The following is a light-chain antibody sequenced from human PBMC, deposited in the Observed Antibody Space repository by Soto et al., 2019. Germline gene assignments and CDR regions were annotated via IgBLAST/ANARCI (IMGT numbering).Light chain of an antibody. CDR1: QSVTNY. CDR2: DSS. CDR3: QQRGSWPPLT. Sequence: EVVLTQSPATLSLSPGERATLSCRASQSVTNYIAWYQKRPGQAPRLLIYDSSNRATGIPARFTGSGSATHFNLTINSLAPEDFAVYSCQQRGSWPPLTFGGGTKVEIK. J-gene: IGKJ4*01. V-gene: IGKV3-11*01.